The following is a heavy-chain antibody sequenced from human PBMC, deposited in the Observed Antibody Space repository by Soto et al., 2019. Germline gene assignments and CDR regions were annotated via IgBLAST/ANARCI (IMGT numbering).Heavy chain of an antibody. CDR2: IDPSNSYT. CDR1: GYTFTTDC. V-gene: IGHV5-10-1*01. CDR3: AKAWGLQPFDY. J-gene: IGHJ4*02. D-gene: IGHD1-26*01. Sequence: GESLKMSCNGSGYTFTTDCITLVLQMPGKGLEWMGRIDPSNSYTNYNPSFQGHVTLSADMSISTAYLQWSGLRAEDTAVYYCAKAWGLQPFDYWGQGTLVTVSS.